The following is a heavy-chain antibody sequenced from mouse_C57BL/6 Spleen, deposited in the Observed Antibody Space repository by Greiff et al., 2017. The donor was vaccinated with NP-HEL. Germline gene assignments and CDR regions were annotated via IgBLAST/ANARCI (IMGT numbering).Heavy chain of an antibody. Sequence: VKVVESGAELARPGASVKMSCKASGYTFTSYTMHWVKQRPGQGLEWIGYINPSSGYTKYNQKFKDKATLTADKSSSTAYMQLSSLTSEDSAVYYCARGLDYGNPYYAMDYWGQGTSVTVSS. CDR1: GYTFTSYT. V-gene: IGHV1-4*01. J-gene: IGHJ4*01. CDR2: INPSSGYT. D-gene: IGHD2-1*01. CDR3: ARGLDYGNPYYAMDY.